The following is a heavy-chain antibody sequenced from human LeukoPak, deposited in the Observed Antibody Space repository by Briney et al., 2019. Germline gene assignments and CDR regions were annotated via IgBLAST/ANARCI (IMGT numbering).Heavy chain of an antibody. Sequence: SETLSLTRAVYGGSFSGYYWSWIRQPPGKGLEWIGEINHSGSTNYNPSLKSRVTISVDTSKNQFSLKLSSVTAADTAVYYCARGPLSITIFGVVPPRFDPWGQGTLVTVSS. D-gene: IGHD3-3*01. CDR1: GGSFSGYY. CDR2: INHSGST. J-gene: IGHJ5*02. V-gene: IGHV4-34*01. CDR3: ARGPLSITIFGVVPPRFDP.